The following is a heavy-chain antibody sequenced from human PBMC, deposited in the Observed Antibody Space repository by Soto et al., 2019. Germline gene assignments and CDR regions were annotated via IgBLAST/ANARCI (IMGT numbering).Heavy chain of an antibody. V-gene: IGHV3-30-3*01. Sequence: QVQLVESGGGVVQPGRSLRLSCAASGFTFSSYAMHWVRQAPGKGLEWVAVISYDGSNKYYADSVKGRLTISRDNSKNTLNLQMNSLRAEDTAVYYCARYITSPAYWGQGTQVTVSS. CDR2: ISYDGSNK. J-gene: IGHJ4*02. D-gene: IGHD3-10*01. CDR3: ARYITSPAY. CDR1: GFTFSSYA.